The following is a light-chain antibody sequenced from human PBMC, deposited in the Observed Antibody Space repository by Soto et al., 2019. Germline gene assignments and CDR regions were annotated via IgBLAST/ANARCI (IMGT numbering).Light chain of an antibody. J-gene: IGKJ1*01. V-gene: IGKV3-20*01. CDR2: GAS. Sequence: EVMLTQSPGTLSLSPGERATLSCRASQSVSSNDLAWYQQKSGQAPRLLIYGASNRATGIPDRFSGSGSGTDFTLTIRRLEPEDFAVYYCQQYDTSLRTFGQGTKVEFK. CDR1: QSVSSND. CDR3: QQYDTSLRT.